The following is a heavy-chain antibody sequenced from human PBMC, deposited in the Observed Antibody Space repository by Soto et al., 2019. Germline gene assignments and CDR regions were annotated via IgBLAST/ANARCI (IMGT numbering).Heavy chain of an antibody. V-gene: IGHV4-31*03. CDR1: GGSISSGGYY. Sequence: SETLSLTCTVSGGSISSGGYYWSWIRQHPGKGLEWIGYIYYSGSTYYNPSLKSRVTISVDTSKNQFSLKLSSVTAADTAVYYCARGIRLAVAAIYYYYGMDVWGQGTTVTVSS. CDR3: ARGIRLAVAAIYYYYGMDV. CDR2: IYYSGST. D-gene: IGHD2-15*01. J-gene: IGHJ6*02.